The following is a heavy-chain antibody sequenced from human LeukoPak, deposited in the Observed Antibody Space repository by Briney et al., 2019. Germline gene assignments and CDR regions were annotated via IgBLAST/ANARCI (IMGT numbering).Heavy chain of an antibody. V-gene: IGHV1-2*02. J-gene: IGHJ4*02. D-gene: IGHD2-21*02. CDR2: INPDSGGT. CDR1: GYTFTGYY. CDR3: ARESVVVVVTAIPFDY. Sequence: ASVKVSFKASGYTFTGYYMHWVRQAPGQGLEWMGWINPDSGGTNFAQEFQGRVTMTRDTSISTAYMELSRLRSDDTAVYYCARESVVVVVTAIPFDYWGQGTLVTVSS.